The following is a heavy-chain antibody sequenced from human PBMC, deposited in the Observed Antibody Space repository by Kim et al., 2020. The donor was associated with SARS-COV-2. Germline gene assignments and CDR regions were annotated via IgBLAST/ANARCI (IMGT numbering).Heavy chain of an antibody. D-gene: IGHD5-18*01. Sequence: SETLSLTCLVSGDSMNNYYWSCVRQPAGKGLEWIGRISSTGSTNYNPSLQSRVTMSVDTSNNNFSLHLTSVTAADTADYYCARDEPLRGYSYGPAAHYYGMDVWGQGTTVTVSS. CDR1: GDSMNNYY. J-gene: IGHJ6*02. CDR3: ARDEPLRGYSYGPAAHYYGMDV. V-gene: IGHV4-4*07. CDR2: ISSTGST.